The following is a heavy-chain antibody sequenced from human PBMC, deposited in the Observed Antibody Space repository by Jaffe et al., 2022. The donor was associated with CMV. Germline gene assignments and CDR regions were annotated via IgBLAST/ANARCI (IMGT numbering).Heavy chain of an antibody. CDR3: ARDLGYDTPFDY. CDR1: GFTFSSYE. CDR2: ISSSGSTI. Sequence: EVQLVESGGGLVQPGGSLRLSCAASGFTFSSYEMNWVRQAPGKGLEWVSYISSSGSTIYYADSVKGRFTISRDNAKNSLYLQMNSLRAEDTAVYYCARDLGYDTPFDYWGQGTLVTVSS. J-gene: IGHJ4*02. V-gene: IGHV3-48*03. D-gene: IGHD3-16*01.